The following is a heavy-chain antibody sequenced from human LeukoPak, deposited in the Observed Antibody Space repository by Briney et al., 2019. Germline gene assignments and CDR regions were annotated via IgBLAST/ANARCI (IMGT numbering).Heavy chain of an antibody. CDR1: GYSFTSYY. J-gene: IGHJ4*02. D-gene: IGHD3-22*01. Sequence: GASVTVSCKASGYSFTSYYMSWVRQAPGQGPEGMGWINPHSGATNYEQNFQGRVTMTRDTSISTTYVELRGLRSDDTAVYYCVRANYYDTFGYADEPYFDYWGQGSLVTVSS. CDR3: VRANYYDTFGYADEPYFDY. CDR2: INPHSGAT. V-gene: IGHV1-2*02.